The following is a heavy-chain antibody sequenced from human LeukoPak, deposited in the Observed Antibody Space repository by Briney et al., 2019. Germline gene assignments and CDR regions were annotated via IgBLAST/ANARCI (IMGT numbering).Heavy chain of an antibody. CDR2: ITYNSGII. D-gene: IGHD5-18*01. V-gene: IGHV3-48*02. CDR3: ARDSGYSYADDY. J-gene: IGHJ4*02. CDR1: GFTFRSYA. Sequence: PGGSLRLSCAASGFTFRSYAMQWVRQAPGKGLEWVSYITYNSGIIFYADSVKGRFTISRDNAKDSLYLQMSSLRDEDTAVYYCARDSGYSYADDYWGQGTLVTVSS.